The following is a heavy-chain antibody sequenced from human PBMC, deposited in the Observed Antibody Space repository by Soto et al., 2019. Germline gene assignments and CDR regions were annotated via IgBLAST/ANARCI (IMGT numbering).Heavy chain of an antibody. V-gene: IGHV4-34*01. J-gene: IGHJ4*02. CDR2: INHSGST. Sequence: SETLSLTCAVYGGSFSGYYWSWIRQPPGKGLEWIGEINHSGSTNYNPSLKSRVTISVDTSKNQFSLKLSSVTAADTAVYYCARGVGDTAMVRGFDYWGQGTLVTVSS. D-gene: IGHD5-18*01. CDR1: GGSFSGYY. CDR3: ARGVGDTAMVRGFDY.